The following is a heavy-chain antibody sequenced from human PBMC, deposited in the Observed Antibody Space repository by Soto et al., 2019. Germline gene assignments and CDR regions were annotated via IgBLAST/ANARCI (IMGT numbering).Heavy chain of an antibody. CDR3: TTDYVWGSYPKN. CDR1: GFTFSNAW. D-gene: IGHD3-16*02. Sequence: QRLSCAASGFTFSNAWMSWVRQAPGKGLEWVGRIKSKTDGGTTDYAAPVKGRFTISRDDSKNTLYLQMNSLKTEDTAVYYCTTDYVWGSYPKNWGQGTLVTVSS. V-gene: IGHV3-15*01. CDR2: IKSKTDGGTT. J-gene: IGHJ4*02.